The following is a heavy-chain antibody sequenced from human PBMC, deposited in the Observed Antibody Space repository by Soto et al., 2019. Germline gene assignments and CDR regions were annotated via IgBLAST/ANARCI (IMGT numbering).Heavy chain of an antibody. V-gene: IGHV3-23*01. J-gene: IGHJ4*02. D-gene: IGHD4-17*01. CDR2: ISGSGGST. CDR1: XFTFSSYA. Sequence: SLRLCCAASXFTFSSYAMSWVRQAPGKGLEWVSAISGSGGSTYYADSVKGRFTISRDNSKNTLYLQMNSLRAEDTAVYYCATPPTVTTAYWGQGTLVTVSS. CDR3: ATPPTVTTAY.